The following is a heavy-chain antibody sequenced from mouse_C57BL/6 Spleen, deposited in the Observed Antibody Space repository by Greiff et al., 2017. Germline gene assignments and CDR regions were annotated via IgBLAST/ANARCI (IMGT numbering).Heavy chain of an antibody. J-gene: IGHJ3*01. V-gene: IGHV14-4*01. D-gene: IGHD3-3*01. CDR2: IDPENGDT. CDR1: GFNIKDDY. Sequence: EVQLQQSGAELVRPGASVKLSCTASGFNIKDDYMHWVKQRPEQGLEWIGWIDPENGDTEYASKFQGKATITADTSSNKAYMQLSSLTSEDTAVYYCTGTWYAYWGQGTLVTVSA. CDR3: TGTWYAY.